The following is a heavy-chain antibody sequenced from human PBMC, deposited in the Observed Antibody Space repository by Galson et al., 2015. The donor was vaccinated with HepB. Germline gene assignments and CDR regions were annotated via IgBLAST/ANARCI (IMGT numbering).Heavy chain of an antibody. CDR1: GYRFTNYW. Sequence: QSGAEMKKPGESLKISCKGSGYRFTNYWIGWVRQMPGKGLEWMGIIYPGDSETRYSPSFQGQVTISADKSISTVYLQWSSLKASDTAMYYCARHRVGYCSGGSCHDFHYWGQGTLVTVSS. V-gene: IGHV5-51*01. CDR2: IYPGDSET. CDR3: ARHRVGYCSGGSCHDFHY. D-gene: IGHD2-15*01. J-gene: IGHJ4*02.